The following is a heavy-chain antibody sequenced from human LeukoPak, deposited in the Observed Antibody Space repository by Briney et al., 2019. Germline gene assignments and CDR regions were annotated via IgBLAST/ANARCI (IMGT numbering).Heavy chain of an antibody. D-gene: IGHD3-9*01. CDR1: GYNFTNFG. Sequence: ASVKVSCKASGYNFTNFGINWVRLAPGQGPEWMGWISPYNGKTNYAPKFQGAVTMTTDTSTNTVFMELRALRSDDTAVYYCARGVNFDIYTSFVPWGQGTLVTVSS. V-gene: IGHV1-18*01. CDR3: ARGVNFDIYTSFVP. J-gene: IGHJ5*02. CDR2: ISPYNGKT.